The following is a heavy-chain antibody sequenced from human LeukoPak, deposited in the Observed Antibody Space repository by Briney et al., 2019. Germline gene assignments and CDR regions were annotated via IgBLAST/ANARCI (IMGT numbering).Heavy chain of an antibody. D-gene: IGHD3-22*01. J-gene: IGHJ4*02. CDR2: INHSGST. CDR1: GGSFSGYY. Sequence: SETLSLTCAVYGGSFSGYYWSWIRQPPGKGLEWIGEINHSGSTNYNPSLKSRVTISVDTSKNQFSLKLSSVTAADTAVYYCARSSSGYYGGYVYWGQGTLVTVSS. CDR3: ARSSSGYYGGYVY. V-gene: IGHV4-34*01.